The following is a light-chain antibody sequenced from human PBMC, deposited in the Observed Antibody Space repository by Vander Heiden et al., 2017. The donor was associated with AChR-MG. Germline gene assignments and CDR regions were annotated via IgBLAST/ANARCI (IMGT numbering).Light chain of an antibody. CDR3: QIWDSSTV. CDR1: NIGSKN. Sequence: SYDLTQPLSVSVALGQTARITCGGNNIGSKNVHWYQQKPGQAPVLVIYRDIYRPSGIPDRFSASNSGNTATLTISRAQAGDEADYYCQIWDSSTVFGGGTKLTVL. V-gene: IGLV3-9*01. CDR2: RDI. J-gene: IGLJ3*02.